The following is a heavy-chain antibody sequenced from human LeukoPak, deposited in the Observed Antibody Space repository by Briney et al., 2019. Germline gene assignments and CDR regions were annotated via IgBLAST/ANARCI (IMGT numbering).Heavy chain of an antibody. J-gene: IGHJ4*02. CDR2: INYSGST. V-gene: IGHV4-59*08. Sequence: PSETLSLTCTVSGGSISSYYWSWIRQPPGKGLEWIGYINYSGSTNYNPSLKSRVTISVDTSKNQFSLKLSSVTAADTAVYYCARHYCSSTTCYARIIDYWGQGTLVTVSS. D-gene: IGHD2-2*01. CDR1: GGSISSYY. CDR3: ARHYCSSTTCYARIIDY.